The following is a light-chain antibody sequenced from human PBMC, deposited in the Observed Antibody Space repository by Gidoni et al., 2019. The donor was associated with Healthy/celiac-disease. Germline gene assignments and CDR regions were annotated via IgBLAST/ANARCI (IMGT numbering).Light chain of an antibody. CDR1: QSISSY. J-gene: IGKJ2*01. CDR3: QQSYSTPRT. V-gene: IGKV1-39*01. Sequence: DIKMTQSPSSLSASVGDRVPITCRASQSISSYLNWYQQKPGKAPKLLIYAASSLQSGVPSRFSGSGSGTDFTLTISSLQPEDFATYYCQQSYSTPRTFGQGTKLEIK. CDR2: AAS.